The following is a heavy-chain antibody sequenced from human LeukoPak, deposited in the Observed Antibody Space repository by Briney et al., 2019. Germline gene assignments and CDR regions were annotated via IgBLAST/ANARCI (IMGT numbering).Heavy chain of an antibody. CDR3: ARDYYGDLYFDY. CDR2: ISSSSYI. CDR1: GFTFSSYS. D-gene: IGHD4-17*01. V-gene: IGHV3-21*01. Sequence: GGSLRLSCAASGFTFSSYSMNWVRQAPGKGLEWVSSISSSSYIYYADSVKGRFTISRDNAKNSLYLQMNSLRAEDTAVYYCARDYYGDLYFDYWGQGTLVTVSS. J-gene: IGHJ4*02.